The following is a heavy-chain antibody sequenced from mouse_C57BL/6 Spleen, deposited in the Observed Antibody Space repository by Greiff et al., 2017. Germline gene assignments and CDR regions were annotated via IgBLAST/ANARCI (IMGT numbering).Heavy chain of an antibody. D-gene: IGHD1-1*01. J-gene: IGHJ1*03. V-gene: IGHV1-4*01. CDR3: ARGSSYRYFDV. CDR1: GYTFTSYT. CDR2: INPSSGYT. Sequence: QVHVKQSGAELARPGASVKMSCKASGYTFTSYTMHWVKQRPGQGLEWIGYINPSSGYTKYNQKFKDKATLTADKSSSTAYMQLSSLTSEDSAVYDCARGSSYRYFDVWGTGTTVTVSS.